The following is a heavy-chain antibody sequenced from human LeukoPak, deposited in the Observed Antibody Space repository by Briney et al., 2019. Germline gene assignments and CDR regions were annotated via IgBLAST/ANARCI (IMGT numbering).Heavy chain of an antibody. CDR3: ARSPDYGDYVEADYYYMDV. V-gene: IGHV1-69*01. CDR2: IIPIFGTA. CDR1: GGTFSSYA. J-gene: IGHJ6*03. D-gene: IGHD4-17*01. Sequence: SVKVSCKASGGTFSSYAISWVRQAPGQGLEWMGGIIPIFGTANYAQKFQGRVTITADESTSTAYMELSSLRSDDTAVYYCARSPDYGDYVEADYYYMDVWGKGTTVTVSS.